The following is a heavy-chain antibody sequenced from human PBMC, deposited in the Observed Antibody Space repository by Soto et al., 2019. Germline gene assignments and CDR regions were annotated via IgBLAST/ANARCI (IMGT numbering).Heavy chain of an antibody. V-gene: IGHV2-5*02. CDR1: GFSLTTRGVG. CDR3: AHIPNYYPYDWFDP. J-gene: IGHJ5*02. Sequence: QITLKESGPTLVKPTQTLTLTCTFSGFSLTTRGVGVGWIRQPPGKALECLALIYWDDDKRYSPSLQSRLSITKDTSKNQVVLTMTNVDPVDTATYYCAHIPNYYPYDWFDPWGQGILVSVSS. D-gene: IGHD3-10*01. CDR2: IYWDDDK.